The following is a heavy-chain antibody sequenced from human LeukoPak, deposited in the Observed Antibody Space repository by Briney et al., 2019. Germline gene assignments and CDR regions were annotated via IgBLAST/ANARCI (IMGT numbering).Heavy chain of an antibody. CDR2: IYYSGST. Sequence: SEALSLTCTVSGGSISSYYWSWIRLPPGKGLEWIGYIYYSGSTNYNPSLRSRVTISVDTSKNQFSLKLSSVTAADTAVYYCARSSESYDSSGYYSYYFDYWGQGTLVTVSS. J-gene: IGHJ4*02. D-gene: IGHD3-22*01. V-gene: IGHV4-59*01. CDR1: GGSISSYY. CDR3: ARSSESYDSSGYYSYYFDY.